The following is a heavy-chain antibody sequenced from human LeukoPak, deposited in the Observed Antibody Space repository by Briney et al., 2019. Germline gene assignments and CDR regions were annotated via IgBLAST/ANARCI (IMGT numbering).Heavy chain of an antibody. Sequence: ASVKVSCKASGGTFSSYAISWVRQAPGQGLEWMGRMIPIFGTANYAQKFQGRVTITTDESTSTASMELSSLRSEDTAVYYCAREAFWSGYQNWFDPWGQGTLVTVSS. CDR3: AREAFWSGYQNWFDP. CDR2: MIPIFGTA. V-gene: IGHV1-69*05. CDR1: GGTFSSYA. D-gene: IGHD3-3*01. J-gene: IGHJ5*02.